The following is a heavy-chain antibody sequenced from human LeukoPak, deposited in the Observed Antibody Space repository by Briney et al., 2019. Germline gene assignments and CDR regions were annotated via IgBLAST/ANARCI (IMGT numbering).Heavy chain of an antibody. Sequence: ASVKVSCKASGGTFSSYAISWERQAPGQGLEWMGGIIPIFGTANYAQKFQGRVTITTDESTSTAYMELSSLRSEDTAVYYCAGGERDSYYYYYMDVWGKGTTVTVSS. V-gene: IGHV1-69*05. CDR3: AGGERDSYYYYYMDV. CDR2: IIPIFGTA. D-gene: IGHD3-16*01. CDR1: GGTFSSYA. J-gene: IGHJ6*03.